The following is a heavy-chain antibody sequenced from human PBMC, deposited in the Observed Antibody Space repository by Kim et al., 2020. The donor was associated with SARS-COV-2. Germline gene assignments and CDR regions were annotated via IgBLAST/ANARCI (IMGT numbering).Heavy chain of an antibody. CDR2: ISGSDGST. J-gene: IGHJ5*02. V-gene: IGHV3-23*01. CDR1: GFSFSTYA. CDR3: AKMGSGSYLKWFDS. Sequence: GGSLRLSCAASGFSFSTYAMSWVLRAPGKGLEWVSGISGSDGSTKYADSVRGRFTISRDNSKNMVYLQMKSLRTEDTAVYYCAKMGSGSYLKWFDSWGQG. D-gene: IGHD3-10*01.